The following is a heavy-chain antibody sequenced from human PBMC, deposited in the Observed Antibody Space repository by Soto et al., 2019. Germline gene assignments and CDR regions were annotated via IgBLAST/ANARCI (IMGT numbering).Heavy chain of an antibody. CDR2: IYYSGNI. J-gene: IGHJ3*02. CDR3: ARHTDCGSGSSCLGSDNMDTDAFDI. D-gene: IGHD3-10*01. CDR1: GASIDRSNYY. Sequence: PSETPSLTCTVSGASIDRSNYYWDWIRQPPGKGLEWIGTIYYSGNIYNNPSLRSRVTISMDTSKNQFSLRLTSVTAADTAVYYCARHTDCGSGSSCLGSDNMDTDAFDIWGQGTMVTVSS. V-gene: IGHV4-39*01.